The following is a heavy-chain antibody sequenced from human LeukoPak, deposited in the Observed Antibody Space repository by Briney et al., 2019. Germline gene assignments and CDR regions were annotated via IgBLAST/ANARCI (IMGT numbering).Heavy chain of an antibody. D-gene: IGHD3-9*01. Sequence: SQTLSLTCTVSGVSVSSGGYYWNWIRQHPEKGLESIGHVYYSGSNYYNPALERQGTILKDASKNQFTLELNSVTPTDTAVYFCAGGKYDILTGYFRFDHWGQGTVDPVSS. CDR2: VYYSGSN. J-gene: IGHJ1*01. CDR1: GVSVSSGGYY. CDR3: AGGKYDILTGYFRFDH. V-gene: IGHV4-31*01.